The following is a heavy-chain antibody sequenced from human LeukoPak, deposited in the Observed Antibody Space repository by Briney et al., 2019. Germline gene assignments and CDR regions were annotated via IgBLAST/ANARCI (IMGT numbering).Heavy chain of an antibody. V-gene: IGHV3-9*01. D-gene: IGHD4-23*01. Sequence: GRSLRLSCAASGFTFDDYAMHWVRQAPGKGLEWVSGISWNSGSIGYADSVKGRFTISRDNAKNSLYLQMNSLRAEGTALYYCTKSGYGGNSEFDYWGQGTLVTVSS. CDR3: TKSGYGGNSEFDY. J-gene: IGHJ4*02. CDR2: ISWNSGSI. CDR1: GFTFDDYA.